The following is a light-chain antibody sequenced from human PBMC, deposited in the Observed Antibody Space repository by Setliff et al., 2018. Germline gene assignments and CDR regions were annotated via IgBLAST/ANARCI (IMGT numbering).Light chain of an antibody. Sequence: SVLTQPPSVSGAPGQRVTISCTGSSSNIGAGYDVHWYQQLPGTAPKFLIYRNSNRPSGVPGRFSGSKSGASASLAITGLQAEDEADYYCQSYDSSLSSVVFGGGTQLTVL. CDR2: RNS. V-gene: IGLV1-40*01. CDR1: SSNIGAGYD. J-gene: IGLJ2*01. CDR3: QSYDSSLSSVV.